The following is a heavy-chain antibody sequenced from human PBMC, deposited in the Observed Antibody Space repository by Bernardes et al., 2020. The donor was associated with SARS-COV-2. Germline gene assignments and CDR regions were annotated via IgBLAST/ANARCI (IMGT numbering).Heavy chain of an antibody. V-gene: IGHV3-74*01. J-gene: IGHJ4*02. CDR2: INSDGSTT. CDR3: VRGPGAGYGRFEY. Sequence: SLRLSCAASGFTFSTYWMHWVRQAPGKGLVWVSRINSDGSTTTYADSVKGRFTISRDNAKNTLYLQMNSLRAEDTAVYYCVRGPGAGYGRFEYWGQGTLVTVSS. D-gene: IGHD5-12*01. CDR1: GFTFSTYW.